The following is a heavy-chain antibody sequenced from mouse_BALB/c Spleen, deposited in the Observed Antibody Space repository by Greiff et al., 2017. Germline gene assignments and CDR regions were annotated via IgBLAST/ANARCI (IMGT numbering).Heavy chain of an antibody. CDR3: AREEGGFLYYAMDY. CDR2: INSNGGST. CDR1: GFTFSSFG. J-gene: IGHJ4*01. V-gene: IGHV5-6-3*01. Sequence: EVQLQESGGGLVQPGGSRKLSCAASGFTFSSFGMHWVRQAPDKRLELVATINSNGGSTYYPDSVKGRFTISRDNAKNTLYLQMSSLKSEDTAMYYCAREEGGFLYYAMDYWGQGTSVTVSS.